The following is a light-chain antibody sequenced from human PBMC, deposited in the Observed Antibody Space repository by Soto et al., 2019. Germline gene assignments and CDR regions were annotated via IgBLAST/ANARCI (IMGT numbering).Light chain of an antibody. CDR2: DAY. CDR1: QSVSSY. V-gene: IGKV3-11*01. CDR3: QQRSNWPPLT. Sequence: EIVLTQSPATLSLSPGERATLSCRASQSVSSYVAWYQQKPGQAPRLLIYDAYNRATGIPARFSGSGSGTDVTLTTSSLEREDFAVYYGQQRSNWPPLTFGGGTKVEIK. J-gene: IGKJ4*01.